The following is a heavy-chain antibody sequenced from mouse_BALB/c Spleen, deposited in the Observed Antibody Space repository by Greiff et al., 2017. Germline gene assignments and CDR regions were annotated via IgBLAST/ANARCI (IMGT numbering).Heavy chain of an antibody. V-gene: IGHV5-6-4*01. Sequence: EVQVVESGGGLVKPGGSLKLSCAASGFTFSSYTMSWVRQTPEKRLEWVATISSGGSYTYYPDSVKGRFTISRDNAKNTLYLQMSSLKSEDTAMYYCTRAYRYDAGFFDYWGQGTTLTVSS. CDR3: TRAYRYDAGFFDY. CDR2: ISSGGSYT. D-gene: IGHD2-14*01. J-gene: IGHJ2*01. CDR1: GFTFSSYT.